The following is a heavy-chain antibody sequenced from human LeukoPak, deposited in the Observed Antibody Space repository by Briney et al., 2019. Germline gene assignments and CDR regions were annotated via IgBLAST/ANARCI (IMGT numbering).Heavy chain of an antibody. CDR1: GGSISSSSYY. D-gene: IGHD6-13*01. V-gene: IGHV4-39*07. CDR2: IYYSGST. CDR3: ASGRISSSWNYYYYMDV. J-gene: IGHJ6*03. Sequence: SETLSLTCTVSGGSISSSSYYWGWIRQPPGKGLEWIGSIYYSGSTYYNPSLKSRVTISVDTSKNQFSLKLSSVTAADTAVYYCASGRISSSWNYYYYMDVWGKGTTVTVSS.